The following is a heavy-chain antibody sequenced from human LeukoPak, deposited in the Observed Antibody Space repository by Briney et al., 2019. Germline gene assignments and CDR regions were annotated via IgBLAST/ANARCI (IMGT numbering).Heavy chain of an antibody. CDR2: IYYSGST. V-gene: IGHV4-34*01. J-gene: IGHJ2*01. Sequence: SETLSLTCALSGGSFSGYFCSWIRQSPGKGLEWIGSIYYSGSTYYNPSLKSRVTISVDTSKNQFSLKLSSVTAADTAVYYCAKEGVGEPSYWYLDLWGRGTLVTVSS. D-gene: IGHD1-14*01. CDR1: GGSFSGYF. CDR3: AKEGVGEPSYWYLDL.